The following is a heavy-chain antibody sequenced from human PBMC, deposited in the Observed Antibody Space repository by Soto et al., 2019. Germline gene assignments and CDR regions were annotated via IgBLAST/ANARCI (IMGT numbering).Heavy chain of an antibody. CDR2: IIPIFGTA. D-gene: IGHD3-9*01. Sequence: SVKVSCKASGGTFSSYAISWVRQAPGQGLEWMGGIIPIFGTANYAQKFQGRVTITADESTSTAYMELSSLRSEDTAVYYCAIDSTRAVFGWFFDLWGRGTLVTVSS. CDR3: AIDSTRAVFGWFFDL. J-gene: IGHJ2*01. V-gene: IGHV1-69*13. CDR1: GGTFSSYA.